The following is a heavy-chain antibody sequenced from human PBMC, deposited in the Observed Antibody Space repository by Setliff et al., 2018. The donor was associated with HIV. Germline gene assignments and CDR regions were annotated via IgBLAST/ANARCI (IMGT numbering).Heavy chain of an antibody. Sequence: PGGSLRLSCAASGITLSNYAMGWVRQGPGKGLEWVSTIGAAGYPTHYAESVKGRFTISKDNSQNALYLQMNSLTDEDTAVYYCAKVFAFGVDGFDIWGQGTMVTVSS. CDR1: GITLSNYA. CDR2: IGAAGYPT. CDR3: AKVFAFGVDGFDI. J-gene: IGHJ3*02. V-gene: IGHV3-23*01. D-gene: IGHD3-10*01.